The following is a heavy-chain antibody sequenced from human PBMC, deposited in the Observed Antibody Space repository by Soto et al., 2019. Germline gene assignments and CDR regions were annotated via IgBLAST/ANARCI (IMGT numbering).Heavy chain of an antibody. J-gene: IGHJ6*02. CDR1: GYTFTSYG. Sequence: ASVKVSCKASGYTFTSYGISWVRQAPGQGLEWMGWISAYNGNTNYAQKLQGRVTMTTDTSTSTAYMELRSLRSDDTAVYYCARGGYSYGYVVYYGTDVWGQGTTVTVSS. D-gene: IGHD5-18*01. CDR3: ARGGYSYGYVVYYGTDV. V-gene: IGHV1-18*01. CDR2: ISAYNGNT.